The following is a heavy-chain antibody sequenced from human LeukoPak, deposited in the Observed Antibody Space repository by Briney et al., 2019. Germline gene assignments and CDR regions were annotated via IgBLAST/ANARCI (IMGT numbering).Heavy chain of an antibody. V-gene: IGHV3-23*01. CDR1: GFTFSSYA. J-gene: IGHJ4*02. D-gene: IGHD4-17*01. Sequence: PGASLRLSCAASGFTFSSYAMSWVRQAPGKGLEWVSVISGSGITTYFADAVKGRFTISRDKSKNTLYLQMNSLRAEDTAVYYCAKGMTTVTPPDHWGQGTLVSVST. CDR2: ISGSGITT. CDR3: AKGMTTVTPPDH.